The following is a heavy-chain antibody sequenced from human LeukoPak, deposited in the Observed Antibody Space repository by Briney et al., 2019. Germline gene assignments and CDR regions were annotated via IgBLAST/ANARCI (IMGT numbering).Heavy chain of an antibody. V-gene: IGHV3-21*01. CDR3: ARVYCSSTSCYFDY. Sequence: PGGSLRLSCAASGFTFSSYAMSWVRQAPGKGLEWVSSISSSSSYIYYADSVKGRFTISRDNAKNSLYLQMNSLRAEDTAVYYCARVYCSSTSCYFDYWGQGTLVTVSS. CDR1: GFTFSSYA. CDR2: ISSSSSYI. D-gene: IGHD2-2*01. J-gene: IGHJ4*02.